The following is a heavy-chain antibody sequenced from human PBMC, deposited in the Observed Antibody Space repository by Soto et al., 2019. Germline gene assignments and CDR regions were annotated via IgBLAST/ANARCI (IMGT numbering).Heavy chain of an antibody. CDR1: GGSISSGGYY. Sequence: SETLSLTCTVSGGSISSGGYYWSWIRQHPGKGLEWIGYIYYSGSTYYNPSLKSRVTISVDTSKNQFSLKLSSVTAADTAVYYCARDASPYSYGYAAQSYFDYWGQGTLVTVSS. CDR2: IYYSGST. V-gene: IGHV4-31*03. J-gene: IGHJ4*02. D-gene: IGHD5-18*01. CDR3: ARDASPYSYGYAAQSYFDY.